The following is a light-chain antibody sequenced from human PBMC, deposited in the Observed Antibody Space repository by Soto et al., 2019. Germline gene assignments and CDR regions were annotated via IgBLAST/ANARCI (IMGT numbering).Light chain of an antibody. J-gene: IGKJ4*01. CDR1: RSVSTN. V-gene: IGKV3-15*01. Sequence: DIILLQSPAIVSVSPGERATLSCRASRSVSTNLAWYPHKHGQAPRLLIYGAPTRVTDIPARLSGSGSGTDFTLTINYSKSVAVGVYYCQQYDKSLHPVTFGGGTKVEI. CDR3: QQYDKSLHPVT. CDR2: GAP.